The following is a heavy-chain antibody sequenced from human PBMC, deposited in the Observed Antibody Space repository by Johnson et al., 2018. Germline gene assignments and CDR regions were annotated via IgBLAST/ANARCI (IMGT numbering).Heavy chain of an antibody. D-gene: IGHD3-10*01. Sequence: QVQLVESGGALVQPGRSLRLSCTASGFTFSDYYMSWIRQSPGKGLVWVSYIGTSGHPMNYADFVKGRFIISRDNAKTSLFLQMNSLRAEDTAVYYCATYGDGAFAIWGQGTMVTVSS. CDR3: ATYGDGAFAI. CDR2: IGTSGHPM. CDR1: GFTFSDYY. J-gene: IGHJ3*02. V-gene: IGHV3-11*04.